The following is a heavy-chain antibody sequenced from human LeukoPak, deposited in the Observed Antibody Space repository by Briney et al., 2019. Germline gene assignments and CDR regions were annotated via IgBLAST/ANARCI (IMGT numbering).Heavy chain of an antibody. CDR3: ARDDGDV. Sequence: GGSLRLSRVSSGFTFSNYWMKWVRQAPGKGLEWVASINEDGSGKFSVGSVKDRITISRDNTRNSLDLQINSLTVEDTAIYYCARDDGDVWGTGTTVTVSS. CDR1: GFTFSNYW. V-gene: IGHV3-7*01. CDR2: INEDGSGK. J-gene: IGHJ6*04.